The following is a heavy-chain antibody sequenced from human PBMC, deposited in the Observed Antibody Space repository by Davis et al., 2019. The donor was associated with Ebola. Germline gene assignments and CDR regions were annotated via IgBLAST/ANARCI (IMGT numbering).Heavy chain of an antibody. CDR2: ISGSGGST. CDR3: AKGGARYFYHYYGMDV. CDR1: GFTFSSYA. J-gene: IGHJ6*02. Sequence: GGSLRPSCAASGFTFSSYAMSWVRQAPGKGLKWVSAISGSGGSTYFADSVKGLFTISRDNSKNTLYLQMNSLRADDTALYYCAKGGARYFYHYYGMDVLGQGTTVTVSS. V-gene: IGHV3-23*01. D-gene: IGHD2/OR15-2a*01.